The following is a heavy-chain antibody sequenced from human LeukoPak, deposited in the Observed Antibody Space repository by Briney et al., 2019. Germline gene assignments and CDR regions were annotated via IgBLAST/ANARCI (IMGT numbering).Heavy chain of an antibody. CDR2: IYSNGRT. CDR1: GGSMSNYY. V-gene: IGHV4-4*09. CDR3: ARRTTKISGVACFDY. J-gene: IGHJ4*02. D-gene: IGHD3-3*01. Sequence: PSETLSLTCSVSGGSMSNYYWSWIRQTPGKGLEWIGGIYSNGRTHDNSSLKSRVTMSIDTSENQFSLRLNSVTAADTAVYYCARRTTKISGVACFDYWGQGTPVIVSS.